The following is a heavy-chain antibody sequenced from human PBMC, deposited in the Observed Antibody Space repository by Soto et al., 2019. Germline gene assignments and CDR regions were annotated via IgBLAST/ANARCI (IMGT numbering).Heavy chain of an antibody. V-gene: IGHV1-69*13. J-gene: IGHJ3*02. D-gene: IGHD3-22*01. Sequence: SVKVSCKASGGTFSSYAISWVRQAPGQGLEWMGGIIPIFGTANYAQKFQGRVTITADESTSTAYMELSSLRSEDTAVYYCARASLEYYYDSSGYPDGAFDIWGQGTMVTVSS. CDR1: GGTFSSYA. CDR2: IIPIFGTA. CDR3: ARASLEYYYDSSGYPDGAFDI.